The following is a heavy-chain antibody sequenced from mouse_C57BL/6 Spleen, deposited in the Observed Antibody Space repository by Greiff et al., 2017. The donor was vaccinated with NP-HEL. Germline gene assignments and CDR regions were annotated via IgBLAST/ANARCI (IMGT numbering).Heavy chain of an antibody. CDR3: ARKGNYEDYAMDY. V-gene: IGHV5-6*02. D-gene: IGHD2-1*01. CDR1: GFTFSSYG. Sequence: EVKLEESGGDLVKPGGSLKLSCAASGFTFSSYGMSWVRQTPDKRLEWVATISSGGSYTYYPDSVKGRFTISRDNAKNTLYLQMSSLKSEDTAMYYCARKGNYEDYAMDYWGQGTSVTVSS. J-gene: IGHJ4*01. CDR2: ISSGGSYT.